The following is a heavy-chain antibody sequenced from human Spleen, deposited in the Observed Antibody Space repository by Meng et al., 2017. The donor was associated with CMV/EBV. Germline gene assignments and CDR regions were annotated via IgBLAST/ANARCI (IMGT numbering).Heavy chain of an antibody. CDR2: SYNDGSGT. CDR3: AKPYYGSNYYWFFDL. V-gene: IGHV3-23*03. D-gene: IGHD4/OR15-4a*01. CDR1: GLIFSRYA. J-gene: IGHJ2*01. Sequence: GLIFSRYAMSWVRQAPGKGLEWVSVSYNDGSGTYYADAVKGRFSISRDNSKNTVSLQMNSLRAEDTAVYYCAKPYYGSNYYWFFDLWGRGTLVTVSS.